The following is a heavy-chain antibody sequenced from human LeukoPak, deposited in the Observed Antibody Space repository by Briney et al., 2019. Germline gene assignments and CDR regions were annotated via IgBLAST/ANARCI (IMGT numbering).Heavy chain of an antibody. CDR1: GFTFSGSA. CDR2: IRSKANSYAT. Sequence: GGSLRLXCAASGFTFSGSAMHWGRQASGKGLEWVGRIRSKANSYATAYAGSVKGRFTISRDDSKNTAYLQMNSLKTEDTAVYYCTRLVVLLPGDSSGHRIHAFDIWGQGTMVTVSS. CDR3: TRLVVLLPGDSSGHRIHAFDI. J-gene: IGHJ3*02. V-gene: IGHV3-73*01. D-gene: IGHD3-22*01.